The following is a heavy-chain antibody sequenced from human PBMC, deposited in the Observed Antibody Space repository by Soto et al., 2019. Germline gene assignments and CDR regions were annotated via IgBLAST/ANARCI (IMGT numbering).Heavy chain of an antibody. CDR1: GGSISSGGYY. Sequence: QVQLQESGPGLVKPSQTLSLTCTVSGGSISSGGYYWSWIRQHPGKGLEWIGYIYYSGSTYYNPSLKSRVTISVDTSKNQFSLKLSSVTSADTAVYYCATLNRDYGGLWFDPWGQGTLVTVSS. CDR3: ATLNRDYGGLWFDP. V-gene: IGHV4-31*03. CDR2: IYYSGST. J-gene: IGHJ5*02. D-gene: IGHD4-17*01.